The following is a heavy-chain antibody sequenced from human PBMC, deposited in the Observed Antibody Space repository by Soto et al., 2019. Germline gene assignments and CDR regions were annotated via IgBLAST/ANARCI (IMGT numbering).Heavy chain of an antibody. J-gene: IGHJ3*02. CDR2: IYPGDSDT. CDR3: ARHPVYINWNYDDAFDI. D-gene: IGHD1-7*01. Sequence: PGESLKISCKGSGYSFTSYWIGWVRQMPGKGLEWMGIIYPGDSDTRYSPSFQGQVTISADKSISTAYLQWSSLKASDTAMYYCARHPVYINWNYDDAFDIWGQGTMVTVS. CDR1: GYSFTSYW. V-gene: IGHV5-51*01.